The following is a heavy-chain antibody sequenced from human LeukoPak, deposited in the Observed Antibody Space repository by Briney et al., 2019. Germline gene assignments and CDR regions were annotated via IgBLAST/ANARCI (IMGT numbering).Heavy chain of an antibody. CDR2: IWYDGSNK. D-gene: IGHD3-22*01. J-gene: IGHJ4*02. CDR3: ARAGPSYYYDSSGYSEDFDY. CDR1: GFTFSSYG. V-gene: IGHV3-33*01. Sequence: GGSQRLSCAASGFTFSSYGMHWVRQAPGKGLEWVALIWYDGSNKYYTDSVKGRLTISRDNSKNTLYLQMNSLRAEDTAVHYCARAGPSYYYDSSGYSEDFDYWGQGTLVTVSS.